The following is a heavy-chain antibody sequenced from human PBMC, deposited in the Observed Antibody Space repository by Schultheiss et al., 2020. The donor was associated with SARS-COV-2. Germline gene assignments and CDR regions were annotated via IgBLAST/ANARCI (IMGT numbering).Heavy chain of an antibody. J-gene: IGHJ4*02. D-gene: IGHD3-22*01. CDR2: INSDGSST. CDR1: GFTFSSYW. Sequence: GESLKISCAASGFTFSSYWMHWVRQAPGKGLVWVSRINSDGSSTSYADSVKGRFTISRDNAKNSLYLQMNSLRAEDTAVYYCARDGDASSGYPYWGQGTLVTVSS. V-gene: IGHV3-74*01. CDR3: ARDGDASSGYPY.